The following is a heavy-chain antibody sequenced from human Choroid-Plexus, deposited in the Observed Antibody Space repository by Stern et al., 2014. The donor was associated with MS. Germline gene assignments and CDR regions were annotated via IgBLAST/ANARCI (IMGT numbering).Heavy chain of an antibody. D-gene: IGHD2-15*01. CDR1: GFTFSNFG. CDR2: ISYDGSDK. Sequence: VQLVESGGGVAQPGRPLILSCAASGFTFSNFGMHWVRQAPGKGLEWVALISYDGSDKYYADSVKGRFTFFRGNSKNTLYMHMNSLRAEDTAVYYCAKDRQWSTYFFDYWGQGSLVTVSS. CDR3: AKDRQWSTYFFDY. V-gene: IGHV3-30*18. J-gene: IGHJ4*02.